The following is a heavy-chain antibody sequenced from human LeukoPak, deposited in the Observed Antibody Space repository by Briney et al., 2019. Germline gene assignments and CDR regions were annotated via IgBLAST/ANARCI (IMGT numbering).Heavy chain of an antibody. J-gene: IGHJ3*02. D-gene: IGHD6-19*01. CDR1: GGSISSYY. V-gene: IGHV4-59*01. CDR2: IYYSGST. CDR3: VRTYSSGWYSIHTDAFDI. Sequence: PSETLSLTGTGSGGSISSYYWSWIRQPPGKGREWIVYIYYSGSTNYNPSLKSRVTISVDTSKNQCSLKLRSVTAADTAVYYCVRTYSSGWYSIHTDAFDIWGQGTMVTVSS.